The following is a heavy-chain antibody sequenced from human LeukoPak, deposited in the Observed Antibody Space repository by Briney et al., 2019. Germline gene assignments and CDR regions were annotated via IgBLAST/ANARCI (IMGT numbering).Heavy chain of an antibody. D-gene: IGHD4-17*01. CDR2: INPSGGST. CDR3: ARDRAYGDYVDYMDV. V-gene: IGHV1-46*01. Sequence: ASVKVSCKASGYTFTSYDINWVRQAPGQGLEWMGIINPSGGSTSYAQKFQGRVTMTRDMSTSTVYMELSSLRSEDTAVYYCARDRAYGDYVDYMDVWGKGTTVTVSS. J-gene: IGHJ6*03. CDR1: GYTFTSYD.